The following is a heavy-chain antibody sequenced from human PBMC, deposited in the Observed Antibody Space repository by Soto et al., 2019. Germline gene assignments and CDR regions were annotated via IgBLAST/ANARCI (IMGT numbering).Heavy chain of an antibody. CDR3: ARGRVDTVARSGFYAY. V-gene: IGHV4-34*01. Sequence: PDTLSFTSAVYGGSLSPPDWSWSRQTQGKGLEWIGEINHSGGNSYNPSLKSRVTISVDTSKSQFSLKLTSVTAADRAVYYCARGRVDTVARSGFYAYWGHGTPVS. J-gene: IGHJ4*01. D-gene: IGHD1-26*01. CDR2: INHSGGN. CDR1: GGSLSPPD.